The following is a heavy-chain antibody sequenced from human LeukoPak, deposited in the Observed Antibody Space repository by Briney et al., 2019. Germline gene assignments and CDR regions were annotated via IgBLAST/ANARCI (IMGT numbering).Heavy chain of an antibody. Sequence: GASVKVSCKASGYTFTSYYMHWVRQAPGQGLEWMGIINPSGGSTSYAQKFQGRVTMTRDTSTSTVYMELSSLRSEDTAVYYCARGEGIVAAQYYDSSGYLLGVDYWGQGTLVTVSS. CDR3: ARGEGIVAAQYYDSSGYLLGVDY. CDR2: INPSGGST. J-gene: IGHJ4*02. V-gene: IGHV1-46*01. D-gene: IGHD3-22*01. CDR1: GYTFTSYY.